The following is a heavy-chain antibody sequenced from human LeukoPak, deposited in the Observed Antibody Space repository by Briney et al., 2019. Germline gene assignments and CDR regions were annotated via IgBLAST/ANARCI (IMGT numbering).Heavy chain of an antibody. CDR3: ARGWWYFDY. D-gene: IGHD2-15*01. J-gene: IGHJ4*02. CDR2: INYSGST. Sequence: SETLSLTCTVYDGSISGYYWSWIRQPPGKGLVWIGYINYSGSTNYNPSLKSRVTISVDTSKNQFSLKLSSVPAADTAVYYCARGWWYFDYWGQGTLVTVSS. V-gene: IGHV4-59*08. CDR1: DGSISGYY.